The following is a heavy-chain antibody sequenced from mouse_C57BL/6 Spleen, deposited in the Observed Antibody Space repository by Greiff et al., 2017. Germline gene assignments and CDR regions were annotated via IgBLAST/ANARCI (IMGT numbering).Heavy chain of an antibody. CDR1: GFTFSDYG. V-gene: IGHV5-17*01. J-gene: IGHJ2*01. Sequence: EVKLLESGGGLVKPGGSLKLSCAASGFTFSDYGMQWVRQAPEKGLEWVAYISSGSSTIYYADTVKGRFTFSRDNAKNTLFLQMSSMRSEDTAMYYCAREGLRAVFDYWGQGTTLTVAS. CDR2: ISSGSSTI. CDR3: AREGLRAVFDY. D-gene: IGHD3-3*01.